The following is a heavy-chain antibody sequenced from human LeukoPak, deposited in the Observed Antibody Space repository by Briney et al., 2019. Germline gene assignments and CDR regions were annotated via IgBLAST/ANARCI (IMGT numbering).Heavy chain of an antibody. J-gene: IGHJ6*04. Sequence: GGSLRLSCAASGFTFSSYEMNWVRQAPGKGLEWVSYISSSGSTIYYADSVKGRFTISRDNAKNSLYLQMNSLRAEDTAVYYCARGLIRYFGYYYGMDVWGKGTTVTVSS. D-gene: IGHD3-9*01. CDR1: GFTFSSYE. CDR2: ISSSGSTI. CDR3: ARGLIRYFGYYYGMDV. V-gene: IGHV3-48*03.